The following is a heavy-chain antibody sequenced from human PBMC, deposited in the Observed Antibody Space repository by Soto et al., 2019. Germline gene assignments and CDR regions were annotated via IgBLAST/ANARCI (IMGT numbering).Heavy chain of an antibody. CDR3: AREIAELGNAAAGFDY. D-gene: IGHD6-13*01. J-gene: IGHJ4*02. Sequence: LRLSCAAPGFTFSSYAMHWVRQAPGKGLEWVAVISYDGSNKYYADSVKGRFTISRDNSKNTLYLQMNSLRAEDTAVYYCAREIAELGNAAAGFDYWGQGTLVTVSS. CDR1: GFTFSSYA. CDR2: ISYDGSNK. V-gene: IGHV3-30-3*01.